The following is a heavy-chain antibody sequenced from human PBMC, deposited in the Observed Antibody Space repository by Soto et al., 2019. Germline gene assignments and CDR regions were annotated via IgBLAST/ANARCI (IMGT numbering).Heavy chain of an antibody. CDR1: GDSISNVY. V-gene: IGHV4-4*07. J-gene: IGHJ2*01. CDR3: ATGMGRYLDL. CDR2: VSASART. D-gene: IGHD2-8*01. Sequence: QVQLQESGPGLVKPSETLSLTCTVSGDSISNVYWSWIRQPAGKGLESMGRVSASARTNYNPALQGSVPMSLDTAKNRFSLRLTSVSAADTAVYFGATGMGRYLDLWGRGTLVIVS.